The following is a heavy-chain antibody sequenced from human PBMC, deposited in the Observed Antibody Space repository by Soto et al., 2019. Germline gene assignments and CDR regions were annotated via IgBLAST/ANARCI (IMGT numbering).Heavy chain of an antibody. CDR3: AKAPKDFWSGSYLGGYFDY. D-gene: IGHD3-3*01. V-gene: IGHV3-9*01. Sequence: EVQLVESGGGLVQPGRSLRLSCAASGFTFDDYAMHWVRQAPGKGREWVSGISWNSGSIGYADSVKGRLTISRDNAKNSLYLQMNSLRAEDTVLYYCAKAPKDFWSGSYLGGYFDYWGQGTLVTVSS. J-gene: IGHJ4*02. CDR2: ISWNSGSI. CDR1: GFTFDDYA.